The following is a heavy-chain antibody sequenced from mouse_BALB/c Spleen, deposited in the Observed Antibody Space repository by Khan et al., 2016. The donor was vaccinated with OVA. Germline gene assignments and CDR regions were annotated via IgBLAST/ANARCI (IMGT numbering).Heavy chain of an antibody. Sequence: QVQLQQSGAELVKPGASVKLSGKASGYTFTSYYIYWVKQRPGHGLEWIGGITPRNGGTYFNEKFESKATLNVDKASSTALMQVSSLTSEDSAVYYCTRSGWATFAYWGQGTLFTVSA. J-gene: IGHJ3*01. CDR3: TRSGWATFAY. D-gene: IGHD1-1*02. V-gene: IGHV1S81*02. CDR1: GYTFTSYY. CDR2: ITPRNGGT.